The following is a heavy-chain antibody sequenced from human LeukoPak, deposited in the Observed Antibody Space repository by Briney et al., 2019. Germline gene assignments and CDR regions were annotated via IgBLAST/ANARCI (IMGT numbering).Heavy chain of an antibody. D-gene: IGHD2-2*01. CDR3: ARDSCSSTSCHFDY. CDR2: ISAYNGNT. Sequence: ASVKVSCKASGYTFTSYGISWVRQAPGQGLEWMGWISAYNGNTNYAQRLQGRVTMTTDTSTSTAYMELRSLRSDDTAVYYCARDSCSSTSCHFDYWGQGTLVTVSS. CDR1: GYTFTSYG. J-gene: IGHJ4*02. V-gene: IGHV1-18*01.